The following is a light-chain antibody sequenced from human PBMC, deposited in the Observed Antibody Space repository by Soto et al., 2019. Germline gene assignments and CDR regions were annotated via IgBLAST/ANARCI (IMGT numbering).Light chain of an antibody. CDR1: QSVSSN. J-gene: IGKJ1*01. CDR3: QQYNNWLRT. CDR2: GAS. V-gene: IGKV3-15*01. Sequence: EIVMTQSPATLSVSPGERATLSCRASQSVSSNLAWYQQKPGQAPRLLIYGASTRATGIPARFSGSGSETEFTLTISSLQPEDFAVYYCQQYNNWLRTFGQGTKVDIK.